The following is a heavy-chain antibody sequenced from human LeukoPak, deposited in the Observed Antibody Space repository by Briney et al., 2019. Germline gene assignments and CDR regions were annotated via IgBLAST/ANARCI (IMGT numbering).Heavy chain of an antibody. V-gene: IGHV3-48*03. Sequence: PGGSLRLSCAASGFTFSSYEMNWVRQAPGKGLEWVSYISSSGSTIYYADSVKGRFTISRDNAKNSLYLQMNSLRAEDTAVYYCAKVPTTVTTLDYWGQGTLVTVSS. J-gene: IGHJ4*02. D-gene: IGHD4-17*01. CDR3: AKVPTTVTTLDY. CDR1: GFTFSSYE. CDR2: ISSSGSTI.